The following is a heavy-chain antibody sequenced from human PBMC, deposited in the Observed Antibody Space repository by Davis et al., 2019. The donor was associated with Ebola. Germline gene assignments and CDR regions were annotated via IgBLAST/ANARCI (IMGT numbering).Heavy chain of an antibody. CDR1: GYSFTSYW. D-gene: IGHD6-19*01. CDR2: IYPGDSDT. J-gene: IGHJ6*02. Sequence: PGGSLRLSCKGSGYSFTSYWIGWVRQMPGKGLEWMGIIYPGDSDTRYSPSFQGQVTISADKSISTAYLQWSSLKASDTAMYYCARQMAAVAGYYYYGMDVWGQGTTVTVSS. V-gene: IGHV5-51*01. CDR3: ARQMAAVAGYYYYGMDV.